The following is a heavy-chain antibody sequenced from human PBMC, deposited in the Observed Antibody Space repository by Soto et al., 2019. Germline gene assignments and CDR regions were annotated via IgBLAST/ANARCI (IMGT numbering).Heavy chain of an antibody. Sequence: QVQLVQSGAEVKQPGSSVKVSCKASGGTFDNYAITWVRQAPGQGLEWMAGIIPMLDSANYAEKFQDRVTITEDESTSTVYMEVSSLRSEDTDVYYCARTYHYDSLGKTYFYYGMDVWGQGTTVTVSS. D-gene: IGHD3-22*01. CDR2: IIPMLDSA. CDR3: ARTYHYDSLGKTYFYYGMDV. J-gene: IGHJ6*02. CDR1: GGTFDNYA. V-gene: IGHV1-69*12.